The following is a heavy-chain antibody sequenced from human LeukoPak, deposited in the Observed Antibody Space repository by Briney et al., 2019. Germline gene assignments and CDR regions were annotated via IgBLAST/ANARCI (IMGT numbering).Heavy chain of an antibody. CDR3: AKIAAAPPRT. Sequence: KPSETLSLTCAVYGGSFSDYYWSWIRQPPGKGLEWIGEINHSGSTNYNPSLKSRVTISVDTSKNQFSLKLSSVTAADTAVYYCAKIAAAPPRTWGQGTLVTVSS. CDR2: INHSGST. D-gene: IGHD6-13*01. J-gene: IGHJ5*02. CDR1: GGSFSDYY. V-gene: IGHV4-34*01.